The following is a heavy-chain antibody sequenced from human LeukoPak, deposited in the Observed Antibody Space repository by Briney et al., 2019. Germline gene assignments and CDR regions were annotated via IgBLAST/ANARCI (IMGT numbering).Heavy chain of an antibody. Sequence: PGGSLRLSCAASGFTFSSYAMSWVRQAPGKGLEWVSAISGSGGSTYYADSVKGRFTISRDNSKNTLYLQMNSLRAEDTAVYYCAKHRYYSYYYYMDVWGKGTTVTVSS. V-gene: IGHV3-23*01. CDR2: ISGSGGST. J-gene: IGHJ6*03. CDR3: AKHRYYSYYYYMDV. CDR1: GFTFSSYA.